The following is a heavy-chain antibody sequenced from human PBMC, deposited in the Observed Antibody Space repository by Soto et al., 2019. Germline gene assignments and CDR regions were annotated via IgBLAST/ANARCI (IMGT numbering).Heavy chain of an antibody. CDR1: GFTFRSHG. D-gene: IGHD3-16*01. Sequence: QVQLVQSAGGVVQPGGSLRLSCEATGFTFRSHGMHWVRQAPGKGLEWVAVIWYDGSNKYYADSVKGRLTISRDNSKNTLYLQMNSLRAEDTAVYYCARWGDNQRLDSWGQGTLVTVSS. V-gene: IGHV3-33*01. CDR2: IWYDGSNK. J-gene: IGHJ4*02. CDR3: ARWGDNQRLDS.